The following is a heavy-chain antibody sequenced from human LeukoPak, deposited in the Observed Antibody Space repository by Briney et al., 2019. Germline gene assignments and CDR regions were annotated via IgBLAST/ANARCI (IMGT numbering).Heavy chain of an antibody. CDR3: ARVISGSLYY. J-gene: IGHJ4*02. CDR1: GYTFTGHY. CDR2: INPNSGGT. Sequence: GASVKVSCKASGYTFTGHYIHWVRQAPGQGLEWMGWINPNSGGTNYAQNFQGRVTMTRDTSISTAYMELSRLRSDDTAVYYCARVISGSLYYWGQGTLVTVSS. V-gene: IGHV1-2*02. D-gene: IGHD1-26*01.